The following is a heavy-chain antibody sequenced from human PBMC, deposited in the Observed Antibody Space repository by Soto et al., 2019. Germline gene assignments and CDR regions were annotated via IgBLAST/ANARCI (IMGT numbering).Heavy chain of an antibody. J-gene: IGHJ1*01. CDR3: AATTRY. CDR1: GGSISSGGYS. D-gene: IGHD1-26*01. CDR2: ISDSGST. V-gene: IGHV4-61*08. Sequence: SETLSLTCAVSGGSISSGGYSWSWIRQPPGKGLEWIGYISDSGSTNYNPSLKSRVTISVDTSKNQFSLKLTSMTAADTAVYYCAATTRYWGQGTLVTVSS.